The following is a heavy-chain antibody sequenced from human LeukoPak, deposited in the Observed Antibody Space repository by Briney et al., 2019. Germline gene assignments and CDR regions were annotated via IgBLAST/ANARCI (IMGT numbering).Heavy chain of an antibody. CDR3: ARVPEGTKDAFDI. D-gene: IGHD1-14*01. CDR2: IIPIFGTA. V-gene: IGHV1-69*05. CDR1: GGTFSSYA. Sequence: SVKVSCKASGGTFSSYAISWVRQAPGQGLEWMGRIIPIFGTANYAQKFQGRVTITTDESTSTAYMELGSLRSEDTAVYYCARVPEGTKDAFDIWGQGTMVTVSS. J-gene: IGHJ3*02.